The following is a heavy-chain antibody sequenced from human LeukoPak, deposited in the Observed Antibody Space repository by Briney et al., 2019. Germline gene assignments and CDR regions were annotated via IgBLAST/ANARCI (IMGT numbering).Heavy chain of an antibody. D-gene: IGHD2-2*01. CDR3: ASLFVVVPAAIRRDDAFDI. CDR2: INSDGSST. Sequence: GGSLTLSCAASGFTFSSYWMHWVRQAPGKGLVWVSRINSDGSSTSYADSVKGRFTISRDNAKNTLYLQMNSLRAEDTAVYYCASLFVVVPAAIRRDDAFDIWGQGTMVTVSS. J-gene: IGHJ3*02. V-gene: IGHV3-74*01. CDR1: GFTFSSYW.